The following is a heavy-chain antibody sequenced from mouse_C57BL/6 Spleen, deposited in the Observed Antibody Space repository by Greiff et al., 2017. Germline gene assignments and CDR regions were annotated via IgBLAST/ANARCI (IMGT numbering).Heavy chain of an antibody. CDR2: INPSNGGT. Sequence: QVQLQQPGTELVKPGASVKLSCKASAYTFTSYWMHWVKQRPGQGLEWIGNINPSNGGTNYNEKFKSKATLTGDESSSIGYMQRSSLTSEDSAVYYCARNPPYYYGSSSWFAYWGQGTLVTVSA. CDR1: AYTFTSYW. D-gene: IGHD1-1*01. J-gene: IGHJ3*01. V-gene: IGHV1-53*01. CDR3: ARNPPYYYGSSSWFAY.